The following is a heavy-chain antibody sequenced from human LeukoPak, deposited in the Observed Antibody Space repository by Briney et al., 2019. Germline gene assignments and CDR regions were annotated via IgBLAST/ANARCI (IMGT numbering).Heavy chain of an antibody. CDR1: GFTFDDYA. Sequence: GRSLRLSCAASGFTFDDYAMHWVRQAPGKGLEWVSAISGSGGSTYYADSVKGRFTISRDNSKNTLYLQMSSLRAEDTAVYYCARAVGPFDYWGQGTLVTVSS. V-gene: IGHV3-23*01. CDR2: ISGSGGST. J-gene: IGHJ4*02. D-gene: IGHD1-26*01. CDR3: ARAVGPFDY.